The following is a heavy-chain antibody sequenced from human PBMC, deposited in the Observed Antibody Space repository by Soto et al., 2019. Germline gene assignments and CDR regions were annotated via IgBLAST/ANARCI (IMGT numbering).Heavy chain of an antibody. CDR3: AREKTYYDFWSGFDY. V-gene: IGHV3-30-3*01. J-gene: IGHJ4*02. D-gene: IGHD3-3*01. CDR2: ISYDGSNK. CDR1: GFTLSSYA. Sequence: GGSLRLSCAASGFTLSSYAMHWVRQAPGKGLEWVAVISYDGSNKYYADSVKGRFTISRDNSKNTLYLQMNSLRAEDTAVYYCAREKTYYDFWSGFDYWGQGTLVTVSS.